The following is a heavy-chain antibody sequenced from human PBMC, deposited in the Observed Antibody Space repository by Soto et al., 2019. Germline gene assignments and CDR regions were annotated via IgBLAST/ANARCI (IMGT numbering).Heavy chain of an antibody. CDR2: ISYDGSNK. CDR1: GFTFSSYG. CDR3: AKDRIAAAEDAEYFQH. V-gene: IGHV3-30*18. Sequence: GGSLRLSCAASGFTFSSYGMHWVRQAPGKGLEWVAVISYDGSNKYYADSVKGRFTISRDNSKNTLYLQMNSLRAEDTAVYYCAKDRIAAAEDAEYFQHWGQGTLVTVSS. D-gene: IGHD6-13*01. J-gene: IGHJ1*01.